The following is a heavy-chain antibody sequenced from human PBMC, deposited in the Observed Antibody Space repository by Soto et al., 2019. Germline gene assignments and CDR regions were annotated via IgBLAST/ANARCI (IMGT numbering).Heavy chain of an antibody. V-gene: IGHV5-51*01. CDR1: GYTFTSYW. CDR2: IYPGDSDT. Sequence: GESLKISCKGSGYTFTSYWIGWVRQMPGKGLELMGIIYPGDSDTRYSPSFQGQVTISADKSISTAYLQWSSLKASDTAMYYCARQSYYGSGSYGRFDPWGQGTLVTVSS. D-gene: IGHD3-10*01. CDR3: ARQSYYGSGSYGRFDP. J-gene: IGHJ5*02.